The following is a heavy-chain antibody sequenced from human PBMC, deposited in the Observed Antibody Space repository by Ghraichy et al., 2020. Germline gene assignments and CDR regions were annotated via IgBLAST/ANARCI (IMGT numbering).Heavy chain of an antibody. CDR1: GGSFSGYY. V-gene: IGHV4-34*01. J-gene: IGHJ3*02. Sequence: SETLSLTCAVYGGSFSGYYWSWIRQPPGKGLEWIGEINHSGSTNYNPSLKSRVTISVDTSKNQFSLKLSSVTAADTAVYYCARMEDGYNFALDIWGQGTIVTFS. D-gene: IGHD5-24*01. CDR3: ARMEDGYNFALDI. CDR2: INHSGST.